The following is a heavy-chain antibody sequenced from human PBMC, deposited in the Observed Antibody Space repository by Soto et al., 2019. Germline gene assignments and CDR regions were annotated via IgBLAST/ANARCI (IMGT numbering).Heavy chain of an antibody. V-gene: IGHV3-21*01. CDR1: GFTFTRYS. CDR3: ARESEDLTSNFDF. J-gene: IGHJ4*02. CDR2: ISSTNTYI. Sequence: GGSLRLSCTASGFTFTRYSMNWVRQAPGKGLELVSSISSTNTYIYDGDSMKGRFSISRDNAKKSLYLEMNSLRAEDTAVYYCARESEDLTSNFDFWGQGTLVTVSS.